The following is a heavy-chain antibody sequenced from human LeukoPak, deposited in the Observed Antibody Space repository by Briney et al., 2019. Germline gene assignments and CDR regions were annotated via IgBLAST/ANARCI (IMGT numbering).Heavy chain of an antibody. D-gene: IGHD3-10*01. Sequence: GGSLRLSCAASGFTFSSYSMNWVRQAPGKGLEWVSSISSSSSYIYYADSVKGRFTISRDNAKSSLYLQMNSLRAEDTAVYYCAREDHGSGRPFDYWGQGTLVTVSS. V-gene: IGHV3-21*01. J-gene: IGHJ4*02. CDR1: GFTFSSYS. CDR2: ISSSSSYI. CDR3: AREDHGSGRPFDY.